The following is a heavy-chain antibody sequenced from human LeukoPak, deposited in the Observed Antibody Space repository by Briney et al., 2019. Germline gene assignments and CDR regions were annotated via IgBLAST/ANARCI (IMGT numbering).Heavy chain of an antibody. Sequence: SETLSLTCTVSGGSISSYYWSWIRQPPGKGLEWFGYIYYSGSTNYNPSLKSRVTISVDTSKNQFSLKLSSVTAADTAVYYCARETYYYDSSGYSHWFDPWGQGTLVTVSS. D-gene: IGHD3-22*01. CDR2: IYYSGST. CDR1: GGSISSYY. V-gene: IGHV4-59*01. CDR3: ARETYYYDSSGYSHWFDP. J-gene: IGHJ5*02.